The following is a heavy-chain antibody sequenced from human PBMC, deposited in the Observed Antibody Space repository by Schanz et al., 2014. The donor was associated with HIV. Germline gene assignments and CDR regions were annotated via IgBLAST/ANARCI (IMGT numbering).Heavy chain of an antibody. D-gene: IGHD4-17*01. J-gene: IGHJ3*02. CDR3: ARGERTVHDAFDI. CDR1: GYSFTGYY. V-gene: IGHV1-18*04. CDR2: ISAYNGNT. Sequence: QVQLVQSGAEVEKPGASAKVSCKASGYSFTGYYIHWVRQAPGQGLEWMGWISAYNGNTNYAQKVQGRVTMTTDTSTSTAYMELRSLTSDDTAVYYCARGERTVHDAFDIWGQGTMVTVSS.